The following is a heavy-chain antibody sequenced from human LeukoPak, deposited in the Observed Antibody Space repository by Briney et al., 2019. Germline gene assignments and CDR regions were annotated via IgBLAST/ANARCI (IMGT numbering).Heavy chain of an antibody. D-gene: IGHD6-19*01. V-gene: IGHV3-53*01. CDR1: GFTVSSNY. CDR3: ARDLAVAGTGLDY. CDR2: IYSGGST. J-gene: IGHJ4*02. Sequence: GGSLRLSCAASGFTVSSNYMSWVRQAPGKGLEWVSVIYSGGSTYYADSVKGRFTISRDNSKNTLYLQMNSLRAEDTAVYYCARDLAVAGTGLDYWGQGTLVTVSS.